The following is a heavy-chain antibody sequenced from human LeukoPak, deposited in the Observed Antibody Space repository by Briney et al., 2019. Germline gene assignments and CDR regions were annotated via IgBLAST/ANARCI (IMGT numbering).Heavy chain of an antibody. V-gene: IGHV1-8*01. CDR3: ARGGGYSSSWSYYYYGMDV. CDR2: MNPNSGNT. CDR1: GYTFTSYD. Sequence: ASVKFSCKASGYTFTSYDINWVRQATGQGLEWMGWMNPNSGNTGYAQKFQGRVTMTRNTSISTAYMQLSSLRSEDTAVYYCARGGGYSSSWSYYYYGMDVWGQGTTVTVSS. D-gene: IGHD6-13*01. J-gene: IGHJ6*02.